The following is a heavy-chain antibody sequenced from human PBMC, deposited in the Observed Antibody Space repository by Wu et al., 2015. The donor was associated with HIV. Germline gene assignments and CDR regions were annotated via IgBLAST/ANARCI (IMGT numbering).Heavy chain of an antibody. J-gene: IGHJ4*02. D-gene: IGHD5-24*01. CDR3: ASGDGNNLNY. V-gene: IGHV1-18*04. CDR2: ISAYNGNT. Sequence: LVQSGAEVKKPGASLKVSCKASAYTFTAYYLHWVRQAPGQGLEWIGWISAYNGNTNSAEKLQDRVTMTRDTFTSTAYMELRSLRSDDTAVYYCASGDGNNLNYWGQGTLVTVSS. CDR1: AYTFTAYY.